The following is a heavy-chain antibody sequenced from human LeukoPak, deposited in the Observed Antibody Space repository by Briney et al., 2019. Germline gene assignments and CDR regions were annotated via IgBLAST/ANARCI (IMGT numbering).Heavy chain of an antibody. Sequence: SVKVSCKASGGTFSSYAISWVRQAPGQGLEWMGRIIPILGIANYAQKFQGRVTITADKSTSTAYMELSSLRSEDTAVYYCARSSPRYSGSYFDYWGQGTLVTVSS. CDR2: IIPILGIA. D-gene: IGHD1-26*01. J-gene: IGHJ4*02. V-gene: IGHV1-69*04. CDR1: GGTFSSYA. CDR3: ARSSPRYSGSYFDY.